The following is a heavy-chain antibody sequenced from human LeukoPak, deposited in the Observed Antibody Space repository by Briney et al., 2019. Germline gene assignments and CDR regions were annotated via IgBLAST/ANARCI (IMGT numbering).Heavy chain of an antibody. CDR2: IKSKTDGGTT. D-gene: IGHD6-13*01. Sequence: TSGGSLRLSCAASGFTFSNARMSWVRQAPGKGLEWVGRIKSKTDGGTTDYAAPVKGRFTISRDDSKNTLYLQMNSLKTEDTAVYYCTTAHSSSWYWFDPWGQGTLVTVSS. J-gene: IGHJ5*02. CDR1: GFTFSNAR. V-gene: IGHV3-15*01. CDR3: TTAHSSSWYWFDP.